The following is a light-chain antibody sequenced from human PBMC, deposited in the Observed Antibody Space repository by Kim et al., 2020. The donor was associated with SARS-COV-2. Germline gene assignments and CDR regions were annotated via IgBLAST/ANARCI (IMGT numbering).Light chain of an antibody. J-gene: IGLJ1*01. CDR3: QSYDNNNPFI. V-gene: IGLV6-57*03. CDR2: EDS. CDR1: SGSVASNY. Sequence: TVSLSCTRSSGSVASNYVHCYQQRPGSAPTTIIYEDSRRPSGVPDRFSGSIDPSSNSASLTISGLTAEDEADYYCQSYDNNNPFIFGAGTKVTVL.